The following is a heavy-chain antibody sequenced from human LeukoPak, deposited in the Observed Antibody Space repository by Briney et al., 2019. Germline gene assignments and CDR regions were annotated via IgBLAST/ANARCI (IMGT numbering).Heavy chain of an antibody. CDR3: ASGRDGYNFRGYYFDH. J-gene: IGHJ4*02. CDR1: GGSISSYY. V-gene: IGHV4-59*01. CDR2: IYYSGST. D-gene: IGHD5-24*01. Sequence: PSETLSLTCTVSGGSISSYYWSWIRQPPGKGLEWIGYIYYSGSTNYNPSLKSRVTISVDTSKNQFSLKLSSVTAADTAVYYCASGRDGYNFRGYYFDHWGQGTLVTVSS.